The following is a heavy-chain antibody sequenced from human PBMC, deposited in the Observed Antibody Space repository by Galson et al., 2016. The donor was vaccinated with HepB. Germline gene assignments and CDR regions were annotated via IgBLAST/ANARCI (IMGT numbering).Heavy chain of an antibody. J-gene: IGHJ4*02. Sequence: SVKVSCKASGYTLGSKAFHWVRQARGRELEWIGWIAVGSGNTRFAQGLQGRVTLTTDMSSNTVNMEVSSLTPADTATYFCAVERLGALDYWGQGTEVTVAS. CDR2: IAVGSGNT. V-gene: IGHV1-58*01. CDR1: GYTLGSKA. CDR3: AVERLGALDY. D-gene: IGHD1-26*01.